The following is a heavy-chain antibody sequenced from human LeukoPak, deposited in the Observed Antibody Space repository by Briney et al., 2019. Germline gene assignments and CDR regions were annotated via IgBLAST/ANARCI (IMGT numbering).Heavy chain of an antibody. J-gene: IGHJ3*02. V-gene: IGHV4-59*08. Sequence: SETLSLTCTVSGGSISSYYWSWIRQPPGKELEWIGYIYYSGSTNYNPFLKSRVTISVDTSKNQFSLKLSSVTAADTAVYYCARHQYYDYVWGSYRDAFDIWGQGTMVTVSS. D-gene: IGHD3-16*01. CDR1: GGSISSYY. CDR2: IYYSGST. CDR3: ARHQYYDYVWGSYRDAFDI.